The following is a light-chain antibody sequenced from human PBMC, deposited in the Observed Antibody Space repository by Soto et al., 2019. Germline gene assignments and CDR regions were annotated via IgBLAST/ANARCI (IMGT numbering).Light chain of an antibody. CDR2: GAS. CDR3: QQYGSSPYT. J-gene: IGKJ2*01. CDR1: QSVSSSY. V-gene: IGKV3-20*01. Sequence: EIVLTQSPGTLSLSPGERATLSCRASQSVSSSYLAWYQQKPGQAPRPLIYGASSRATGIPDRFSGSGSGNYFTLTISRLEPEDFAVYYCQQYGSSPYTFGQGTKLEIK.